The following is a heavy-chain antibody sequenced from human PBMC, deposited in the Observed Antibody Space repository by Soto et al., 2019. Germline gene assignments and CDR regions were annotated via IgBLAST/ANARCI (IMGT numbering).Heavy chain of an antibody. CDR3: ARLLVQVGRSPYYYYGMDV. Sequence: SETLSLTCTVSGGSMSSSSYYWGWIRQPPGKGLEWIGSIYYSGSTYYNPSLKSRVTISVDTSKNQFSLKLSSVTAADTAVYYCARLLVQVGRSPYYYYGMDVWGQGNMVTVSS. CDR1: GGSMSSSSYY. D-gene: IGHD3-16*01. J-gene: IGHJ6*02. CDR2: IYYSGST. V-gene: IGHV4-39*01.